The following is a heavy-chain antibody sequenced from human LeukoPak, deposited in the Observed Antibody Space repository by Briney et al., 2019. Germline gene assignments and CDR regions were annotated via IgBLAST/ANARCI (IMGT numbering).Heavy chain of an antibody. Sequence: SETLSLTCTVSGGSISSYYWNWIRQPPGKGLEWIGYIYYSGSTSYNPSLESRVTISLDTSKNQISLKLSSVTAADTTVYYCARAPERWYSYGSYTYYYMDVWGKGTTVTVSS. CDR1: GGSISSYY. D-gene: IGHD5-18*01. CDR2: IYYSGST. CDR3: ARAPERWYSYGSYTYYYMDV. V-gene: IGHV4-59*01. J-gene: IGHJ6*03.